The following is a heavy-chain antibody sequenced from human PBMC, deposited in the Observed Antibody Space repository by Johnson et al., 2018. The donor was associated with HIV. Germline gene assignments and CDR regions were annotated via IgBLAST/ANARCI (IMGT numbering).Heavy chain of an antibody. Sequence: QVQLVESGGGLVKPGGSLRLSCVASGSTFSDYYMTWVRQAPGKGLEWVAFTRYDGSNKYYADSVKGRFTISRDNSKNTLYLQMNSLTTEDTAVYYCTTAIVIDAFDIWGQGTMVTVSS. D-gene: IGHD3-16*02. CDR3: TTAIVIDAFDI. CDR2: TRYDGSNK. V-gene: IGHV3-30*02. J-gene: IGHJ3*02. CDR1: GSTFSDYY.